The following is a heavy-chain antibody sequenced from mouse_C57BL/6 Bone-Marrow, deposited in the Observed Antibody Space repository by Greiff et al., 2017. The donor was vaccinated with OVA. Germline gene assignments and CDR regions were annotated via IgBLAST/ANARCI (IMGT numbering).Heavy chain of an antibody. Sequence: VMLVESGAELARPGASVKLSCKASGYTFTSYGISWVKQRTGQSLEWIGEIYPRSGNTYYNEKFKGKATLTADKSSSTAYMELRSLTSEDSAVYFCAARSSSWYFDVWGTGTTVTVSS. J-gene: IGHJ1*03. CDR3: AARSSSWYFDV. D-gene: IGHD1-1*01. CDR2: IYPRSGNT. CDR1: GYTFTSYG. V-gene: IGHV1-81*01.